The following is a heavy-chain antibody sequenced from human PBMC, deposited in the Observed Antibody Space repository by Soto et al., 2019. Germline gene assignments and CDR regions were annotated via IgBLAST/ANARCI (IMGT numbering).Heavy chain of an antibody. CDR1: GGSISSSSYY. Sequence: PSETLSLTCTVSGGSISSSSYYWGWIRQPPGKGLEWIGSIYYSGSTYYNPSLKSRVTISVDTSKNQFSLKLSSVTAADTAVYYCARRVITRTPYFDYWGQGTLVTVSS. CDR2: IYYSGST. J-gene: IGHJ4*02. CDR3: ARRVITRTPYFDY. V-gene: IGHV4-39*01. D-gene: IGHD3-22*01.